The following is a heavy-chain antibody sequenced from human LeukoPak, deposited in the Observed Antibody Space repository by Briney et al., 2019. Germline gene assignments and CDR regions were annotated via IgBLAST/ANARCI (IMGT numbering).Heavy chain of an antibody. CDR1: GGSISSYY. CDR2: IYSSGST. D-gene: IGHD7-27*01. V-gene: IGHV4-59*08. J-gene: IGHJ4*02. CDR3: ARRPTGDPKFDY. Sequence: KPSETLSLTCTVSGGSISSYYWSWIRQPPGKGLEWIGYIYSSGSTYYNPSLKSRVTISVDTSKNRFSLKLSTVTAADTAVYYCARRPTGDPKFDYWGQGTLVTVS.